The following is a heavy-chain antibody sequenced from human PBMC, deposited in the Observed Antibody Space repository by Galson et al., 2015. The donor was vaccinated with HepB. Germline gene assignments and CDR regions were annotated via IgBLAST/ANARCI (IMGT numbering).Heavy chain of an antibody. CDR2: IYYDGSDQ. J-gene: IGHJ4*02. D-gene: IGHD6-19*01. V-gene: IGHV3-33*01. Sequence: SLRLSCAASGFTFSSYGMHWVRQAPGKGLEWVALIYYDGSDQQYADSVEGRFTISRDNSKNTLYLQMNSLRADDTAVYYCARDYDISGWYAGCADYWGQGTLVTVSS. CDR1: GFTFSSYG. CDR3: ARDYDISGWYAGCADY.